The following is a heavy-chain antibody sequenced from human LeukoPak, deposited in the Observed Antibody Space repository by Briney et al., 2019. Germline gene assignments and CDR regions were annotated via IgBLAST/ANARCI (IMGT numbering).Heavy chain of an antibody. Sequence: ASVKVSCKASGGTFSSYAISWVRQAPGQGLEWMGGIIPIFGTANYAQKFQGRVTITADESTSTAYMELSSLRSEDTAVYYYARALYSGYDDYYYYYMDVWGKGTTVTVSS. CDR2: IIPIFGTA. CDR3: ARALYSGYDDYYYYYMDV. D-gene: IGHD5-12*01. CDR1: GGTFSSYA. J-gene: IGHJ6*03. V-gene: IGHV1-69*01.